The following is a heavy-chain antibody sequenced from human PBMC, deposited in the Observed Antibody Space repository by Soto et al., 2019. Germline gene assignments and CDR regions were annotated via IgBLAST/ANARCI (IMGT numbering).Heavy chain of an antibody. Sequence: QAKLVQSGAEVKKPGASVKVSCKASGYDFNSYGITWVRQAHGQGLEWLGWISPYSDDTKYSQKFQGRATVTMDRTSRPGYMDMRILRTTDTAVYYCARGGYYDSSGYRNYHYYGMNVGGQGTRVTVSS. V-gene: IGHV1-18*01. D-gene: IGHD3-22*01. CDR2: ISPYSDDT. CDR1: GYDFNSYG. J-gene: IGHJ6*02. CDR3: ARGGYYDSSGYRNYHYYGMNV.